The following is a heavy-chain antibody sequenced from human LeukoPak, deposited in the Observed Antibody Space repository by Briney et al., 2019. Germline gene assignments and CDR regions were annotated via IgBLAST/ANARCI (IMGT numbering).Heavy chain of an antibody. D-gene: IGHD5-12*01. CDR2: IYYSGST. CDR3: ARAPYSGYDWGGFDY. J-gene: IGHJ4*02. CDR1: GFTFSRYW. V-gene: IGHV4-30-4*08. Sequence: LRLSCAASGFTFSRYWMTWIRQPPGKGLEWIGYIYYSGSTYYNPSLKSRVTTSVDTSKNQFSLKLSSVTAADTAVYYCARAPYSGYDWGGFDYWGQGTLVTVSS.